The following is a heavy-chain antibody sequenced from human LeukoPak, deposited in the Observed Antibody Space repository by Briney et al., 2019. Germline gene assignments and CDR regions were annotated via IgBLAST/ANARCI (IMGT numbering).Heavy chain of an antibody. CDR2: ITAYNGNR. D-gene: IGHD1-1*01. CDR3: ARDNDKVVDH. CDR1: GYTFSNYG. Sequence: ASVKVSCKTSGYTFSNYGISWVRQAPGQGLEWMGWITAYNGNRLYAQRFQGGITLTTDTSTSTSYMELRSPEYDDTAIYYCARDNDKVVDHWGQGTLVTVSS. J-gene: IGHJ4*01. V-gene: IGHV1-18*01.